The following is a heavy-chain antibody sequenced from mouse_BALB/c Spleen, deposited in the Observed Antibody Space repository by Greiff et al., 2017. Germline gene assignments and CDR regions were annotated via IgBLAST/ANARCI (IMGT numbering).Heavy chain of an antibody. CDR3: AREGGRAMDD. CDR2: IHYSGST. J-gene: IGHJ4*01. V-gene: IGHV3-1*02. Sequence: EVKLQESGPDLVKPSPSLSFTCTVTGYYITSGYIWHWMRQFPGNKQEWMGYIHYSGSTNYNPSLKSRIPITRDTSKDQSSLQLNTVTTEDTAPYNCAREGGRAMDDWGQGTSVTVSS. CDR1: GYYITSGYI.